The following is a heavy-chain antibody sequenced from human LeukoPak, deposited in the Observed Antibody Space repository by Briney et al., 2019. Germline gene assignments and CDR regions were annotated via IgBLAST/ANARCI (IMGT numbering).Heavy chain of an antibody. J-gene: IGHJ6*02. CDR1: GDSLRSYY. D-gene: IGHD3-10*01. V-gene: IGHV4-59*01. Sequence: SETLSLTCTVSGDSLRSYYWSWIRQPPGKGLEWIGYIYYNGSTNYNPSLKSRVSISVDTSKNQFSLKLSAVTAADTAVYYCARSGPSLGELSYGYGMDVWGQGTTVTVSS. CDR2: IYYNGST. CDR3: ARSGPSLGELSYGYGMDV.